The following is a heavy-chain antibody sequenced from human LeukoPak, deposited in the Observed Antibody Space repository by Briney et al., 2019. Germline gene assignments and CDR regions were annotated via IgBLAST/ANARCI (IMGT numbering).Heavy chain of an antibody. V-gene: IGHV3-53*01. D-gene: IGHD3-22*01. CDR1: GFTVSSNY. J-gene: IGHJ4*02. CDR3: ARGEGEDSSGYYPYYFDY. CDR2: IYSGGTT. Sequence: GGSLRLSCAASGFTVSSNYMYWVRQAPGKGLDWVSVIYSGGTTDYADSVKGRFTISRDNSKNTLYLQMNSLRAEDTAVYYCARGEGEDSSGYYPYYFDYWGQGTLVTVSS.